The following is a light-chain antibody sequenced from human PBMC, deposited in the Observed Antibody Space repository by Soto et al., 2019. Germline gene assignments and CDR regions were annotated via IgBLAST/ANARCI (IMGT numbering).Light chain of an antibody. CDR1: QSVSSNY. J-gene: IGKJ4*01. CDR2: GPS. Sequence: EIVLTQSPGTLSLSPGERATLSCRASQSVSSNYLAWYQQKPGQAPRLLIYGPSDRDTGIPDRFSGGGSGTDFTLTISTLAPEDFAVYHWQQYGSSPLTFGGVTNVEIK. CDR3: QQYGSSPLT. V-gene: IGKV3-20*01.